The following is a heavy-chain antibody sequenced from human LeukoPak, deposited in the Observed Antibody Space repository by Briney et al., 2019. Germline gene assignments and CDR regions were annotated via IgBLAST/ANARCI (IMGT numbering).Heavy chain of an antibody. CDR3: ARGPRIAARPNLSDAFDI. V-gene: IGHV4-61*02. CDR1: GDSISRGSYY. D-gene: IGHD6-6*01. J-gene: IGHJ3*02. Sequence: SETLSLTCTVSGDSISRGSYYWNWIRQPAGKGLEWIGRIYTSGSTNYNPSLKSRVTISVDTSKNQFSLKLSSVTAADTAVYYCARGPRIAARPNLSDAFDIWGQGTMVTVSS. CDR2: IYTSGST.